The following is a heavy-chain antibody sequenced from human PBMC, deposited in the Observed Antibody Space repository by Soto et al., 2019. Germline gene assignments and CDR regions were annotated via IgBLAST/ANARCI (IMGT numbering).Heavy chain of an antibody. J-gene: IGHJ6*03. CDR2: IYYSGST. CDR1: GVSISSYF. Sequence: QVQLQESGPGLVKASETLSLTCTVSGVSISSYFWSWIRQPPGKGLDWIGYIYYSGSTNYNPSLQSRVTISVDTSKNQFSLKLSSVTAADTAVYYCARHPRYSPSDYSYYYMDVWGKGPRSPSP. V-gene: IGHV4-59*08. D-gene: IGHD1-1*01. CDR3: ARHPRYSPSDYSYYYMDV.